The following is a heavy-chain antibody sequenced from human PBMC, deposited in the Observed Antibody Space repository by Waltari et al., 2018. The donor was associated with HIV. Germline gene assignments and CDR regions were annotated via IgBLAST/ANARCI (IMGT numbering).Heavy chain of an antibody. J-gene: IGHJ4*02. CDR1: GYTFTGYY. V-gene: IGHV1-2*02. D-gene: IGHD2-15*01. Sequence: QVQLVQSGAEVKKPGASVKISCKASGYTFTGYYMHWVRQAPGQGLEWMRSINPDKGSTKYAQKVQGRVTMTRNTSISTAYMELSRLRSDDTAVYYCARDICNGGSCYSYYFDYWGQGTLVTVSS. CDR3: ARDICNGGSCYSYYFDY. CDR2: INPDKGST.